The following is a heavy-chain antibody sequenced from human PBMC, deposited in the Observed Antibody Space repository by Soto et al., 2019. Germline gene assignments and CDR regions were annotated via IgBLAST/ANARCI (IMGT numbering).Heavy chain of an antibody. J-gene: IGHJ4*02. V-gene: IGHV3-30*04. Sequence: QSGGSLRLSCAASGFTFSFYAMHWVRQAPGKGLEWVEVISYNGRNKHYVDTVKGRFTISRDNSQDTLYLQMDSLRPDDTAVYYCARQAKIGDRSQFYFDAWGQGTLVTVSS. CDR3: ARQAKIGDRSQFYFDA. CDR2: ISYNGRNK. CDR1: GFTFSFYA. D-gene: IGHD3-16*01.